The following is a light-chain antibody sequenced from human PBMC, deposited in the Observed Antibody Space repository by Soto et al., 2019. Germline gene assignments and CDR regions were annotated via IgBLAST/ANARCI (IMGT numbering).Light chain of an antibody. CDR2: DAS. CDR3: QQRSNWLT. CDR1: QSVSNY. J-gene: IGKJ4*01. V-gene: IGKV3-11*01. Sequence: EIVLTQSPATLSLSPGERATLSFRASQSVSNYLAWYQQKPGQAPRLLIYDASNRATGIPARFSGSGSGTDFTLTISSLEPEDFAVYYCQQRSNWLTFGGGTKVDIK.